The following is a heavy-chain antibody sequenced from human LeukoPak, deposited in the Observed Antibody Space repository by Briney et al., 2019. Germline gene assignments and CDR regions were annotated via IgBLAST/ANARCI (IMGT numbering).Heavy chain of an antibody. CDR3: ARGCSSTSCYGSFDY. CDR1: GGSISTANW. V-gene: IGHV4/OR15-8*02. D-gene: IGHD2-2*01. Sequence: SETLSLTCTVSGGSISTANWWSWVRQSPGKGLEWIGEIYHDGKTNYHPSLESRVTVWMDKPRNQFSLRMHSMTAADTAVYYCARGCSSTSCYGSFDYWGQGTLVTVSS. CDR2: IYHDGKT. J-gene: IGHJ4*02.